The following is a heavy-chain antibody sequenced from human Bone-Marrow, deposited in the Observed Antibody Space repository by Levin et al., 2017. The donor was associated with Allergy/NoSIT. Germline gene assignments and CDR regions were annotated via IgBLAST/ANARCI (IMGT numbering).Heavy chain of an antibody. Sequence: AASVKVSCKASGYTFTSYDINWVRQATGQGLEWMGWMNPNSGNTGYAQKFQGRVTMTRNTSISTAYMELSSLRSEDTAVYYCAREYRHYDILTGYYSNYGMDVWGQGTTVTVSS. CDR1: GYTFTSYD. CDR3: AREYRHYDILTGYYSNYGMDV. V-gene: IGHV1-8*01. CDR2: MNPNSGNT. J-gene: IGHJ6*02. D-gene: IGHD3-9*01.